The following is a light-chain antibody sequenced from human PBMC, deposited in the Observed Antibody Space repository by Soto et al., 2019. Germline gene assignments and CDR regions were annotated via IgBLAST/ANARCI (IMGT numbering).Light chain of an antibody. CDR3: TAWDDNLTAAL. V-gene: IGLV1-47*02. Sequence: QSVLTQSPSASATPGQGVSITCSGSGSNIGTFYVSWYQHVPGTAPRLLIYSNNQRPSGVPDRFSGSKSGTSASLAISGLRSEDEAYYYCTAWDDNLTAALFGGGTKVTVL. CDR2: SNN. J-gene: IGLJ2*01. CDR1: GSNIGTFY.